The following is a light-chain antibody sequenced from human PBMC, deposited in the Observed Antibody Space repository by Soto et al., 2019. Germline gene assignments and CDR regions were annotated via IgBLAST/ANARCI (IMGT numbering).Light chain of an antibody. V-gene: IGLV2-23*02. Sequence: QSVLTQPASVSGSPGQSITISCTGTSSYVGSYNLVSWYQHHPGKAPKLMIYEVSKRPSGVSNRFSGSKSGNTASLTISGLQAEDEADYYCCSYAGSSTLVFGTGTKVTVL. CDR2: EVS. CDR3: CSYAGSSTLV. J-gene: IGLJ1*01. CDR1: SSYVGSYNL.